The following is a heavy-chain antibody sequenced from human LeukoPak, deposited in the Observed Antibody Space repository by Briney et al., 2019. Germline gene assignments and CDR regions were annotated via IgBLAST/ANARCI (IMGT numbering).Heavy chain of an antibody. CDR3: ATGPQLWRQDGWFDP. CDR2: FDPEDGET. CDR1: GYTLTELS. Sequence: GASVKVSCKVSGYTLTELSMHWVRQAPGKGLEWMGGFDPEDGETIYAQKFQGRVTMTEDTSTDTAYMELSSLRSEDTAVYYCATGPQLWRQDGWFDPWGQGTLVTVCS. J-gene: IGHJ5*02. D-gene: IGHD5-24*01. V-gene: IGHV1-24*01.